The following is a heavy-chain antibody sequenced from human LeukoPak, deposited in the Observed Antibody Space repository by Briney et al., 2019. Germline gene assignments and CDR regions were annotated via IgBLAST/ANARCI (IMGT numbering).Heavy chain of an antibody. CDR1: GFSFSNYA. CDR3: VKDYSSVTSSILFDY. CDR2: TSGSGSDT. Sequence: GGSLRLSCVASGFSFSNYAMSWVRQAPGKGLEWVSGTSGSGSDTFYAESVKGRFTISRDNPENTLYLQMNSLRAEDTAIYYCVKDYSSVTSSILFDYWGQGILVTVSS. J-gene: IGHJ4*02. V-gene: IGHV3-23*01. D-gene: IGHD4-17*01.